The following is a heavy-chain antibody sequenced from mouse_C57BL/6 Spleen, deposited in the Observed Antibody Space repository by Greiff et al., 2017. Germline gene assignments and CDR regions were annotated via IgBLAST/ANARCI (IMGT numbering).Heavy chain of an antibody. J-gene: IGHJ2*01. Sequence: DVHLVESGEGLVKPGGSLKLSCAASGFTFSSYAMSWVRQTPEKRLEWVAYISSGGDYIYYADTVKGRFTISRDNARNTLYLQMSSLKSEDTAMYYCTRAFYDGYYYFDYWGQGTTLTVSS. CDR3: TRAFYDGYYYFDY. CDR2: ISSGGDYI. CDR1: GFTFSSYA. V-gene: IGHV5-9-1*02. D-gene: IGHD2-3*01.